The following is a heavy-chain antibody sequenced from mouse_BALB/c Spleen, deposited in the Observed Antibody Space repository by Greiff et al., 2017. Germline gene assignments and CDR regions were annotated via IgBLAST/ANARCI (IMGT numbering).Heavy chain of an antibody. D-gene: IGHD2-14*01. V-gene: IGHV5-6-2*01. Sequence: EVQGVESGGGLVKLGGSLKLSCAASGFTFSSYYMSWVRQTPEKRLELVAAINSNGGSTYYPDTVKGRFTISRDNAKNTLYLQMSSLKSEDTALYYCARREYRYDVGYAMDYWGQGTSVTVSS. CDR1: GFTFSSYY. J-gene: IGHJ4*01. CDR2: INSNGGST. CDR3: ARREYRYDVGYAMDY.